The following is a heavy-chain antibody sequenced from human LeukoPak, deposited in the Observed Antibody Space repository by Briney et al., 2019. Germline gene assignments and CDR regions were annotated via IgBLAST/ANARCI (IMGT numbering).Heavy chain of an antibody. CDR1: GFTFSTYA. Sequence: GGSLRLSCAASGFTFSTYAMSWVRQAPGKGLEWVSSIIGSDGSTYYTDSVKGRFTISRDNSENMLYLQMNSLRVEDTAVYFCAKDRPNYYGSNGHYYRRDGDYWGQGTLVTVSS. J-gene: IGHJ4*02. CDR3: AKDRPNYYGSNGHYYRRDGDY. CDR2: IIGSDGST. D-gene: IGHD3-22*01. V-gene: IGHV3-23*01.